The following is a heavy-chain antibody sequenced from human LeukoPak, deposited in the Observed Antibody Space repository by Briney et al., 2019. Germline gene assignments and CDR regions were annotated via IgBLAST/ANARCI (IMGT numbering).Heavy chain of an antibody. V-gene: IGHV1-46*01. CDR1: GYIFTNHY. CDR2: INPSGSST. CDR3: ARDNSIADRGWWFDP. Sequence: ASVKASCKASGYIFTNHYMHWVRQAPGQGLEWMGLINPSGSSTLYAEKFRGRIIMTRDMSTATDYMELSSLRSEDTAVYYCARDNSIADRGWWFDPWGQGTLVTVSS. J-gene: IGHJ5*02. D-gene: IGHD4-23*01.